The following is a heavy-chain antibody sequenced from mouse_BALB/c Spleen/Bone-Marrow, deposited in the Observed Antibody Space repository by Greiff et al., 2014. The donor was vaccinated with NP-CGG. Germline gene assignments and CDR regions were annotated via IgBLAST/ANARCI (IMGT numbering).Heavy chain of an antibody. CDR3: VRSYDSYAMAF. Sequence: EVKLQESGGGLAQPGGSRKLSCAASGFTFSSFGMPWVRQAPEKGLEWVAYISSGSSTIYYADTVKGRFTISRDNPKNTLFLQMTSLRSEDTAMYYGVRSYDSYAMAFWGQGTSVTVSS. D-gene: IGHD2-10*02. V-gene: IGHV5-17*02. CDR2: ISSGSSTI. J-gene: IGHJ4*01. CDR1: GFTFSSFG.